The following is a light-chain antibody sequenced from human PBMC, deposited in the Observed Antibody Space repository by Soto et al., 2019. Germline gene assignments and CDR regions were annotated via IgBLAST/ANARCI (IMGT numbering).Light chain of an antibody. CDR3: QQYNSYSCCE. J-gene: IGKJ1*01. V-gene: IGKV1-5*01. Sequence: DIQMTQSPSTLSASVGDRVTITCRASQSISSWLAWYQQKPGKAPKLLIYDASSLESGVPSRFSGSGSGTEFTLTISSLQPDDFATYYCQQYNSYSCCEFGQGTKVEIK. CDR1: QSISSW. CDR2: DAS.